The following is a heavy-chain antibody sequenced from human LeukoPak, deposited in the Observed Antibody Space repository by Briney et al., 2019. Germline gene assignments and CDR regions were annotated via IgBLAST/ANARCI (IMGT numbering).Heavy chain of an antibody. CDR2: IYSGGST. CDR3: ARVGMRVVPPYGMDV. V-gene: IGHV3-66*01. CDR1: GFTVSSNY. D-gene: IGHD2-2*01. Sequence: DGSLRLSCAASGFTVSSNYMSWVRQAPGKGLEWVSVIYSGGSTYYADSVQGRFTISRDNSKNTLYLQMNSLRVEDTAVYYCARVGMRVVPPYGMDVGGQETADTVSS. J-gene: IGHJ6*02.